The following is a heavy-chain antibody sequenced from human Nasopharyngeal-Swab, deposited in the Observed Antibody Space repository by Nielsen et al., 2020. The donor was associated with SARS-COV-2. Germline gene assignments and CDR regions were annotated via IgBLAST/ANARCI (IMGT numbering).Heavy chain of an antibody. CDR1: GVSISSYY. CDR2: IYYSGST. V-gene: IGHV4-59*08. J-gene: IGHJ4*02. D-gene: IGHD3-22*01. Sequence: SETLSLTCTVSGVSISSYYWSWIRQPPGKGLEWIGYIYYSGSTNYNPSLKSRVTISVDTSKNQFSLKLSSVTAADTAVYYCARGNYYYDSSGRSVDYWGQGTLVTVSS. CDR3: ARGNYYYDSSGRSVDY.